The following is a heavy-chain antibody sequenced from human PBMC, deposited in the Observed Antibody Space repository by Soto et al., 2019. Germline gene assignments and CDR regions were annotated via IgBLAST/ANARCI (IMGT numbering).Heavy chain of an antibody. CDR3: ARELFGRSVWFDP. J-gene: IGHJ5*02. V-gene: IGHV4-59*01. CDR1: GCSISSYY. Sequence: SETLSLTCTFSGCSISSYYWSWIRQPPGKGLEWIGYIYYSGSTNYNPSLKRRVTISVDTSKNQFSLKLSSVTAADTAVYYCARELFGRSVWFDPWGQGTLVTVSS. CDR2: IYYSGST. D-gene: IGHD3-10*01.